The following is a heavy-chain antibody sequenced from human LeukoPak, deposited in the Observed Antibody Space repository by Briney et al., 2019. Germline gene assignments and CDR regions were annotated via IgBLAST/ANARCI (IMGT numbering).Heavy chain of an antibody. CDR3: ARGADYYGSGSYLELDY. J-gene: IGHJ4*02. V-gene: IGHV1-69*04. CDR2: IIPILGIA. Sequence: SVKVSCKASGYTFTSYGISWVRQAPGQGLEWMGRIIPILGIANYAQKFQGRVTITADKSTSTAYMELSSLRSEDTAVYYCARGADYYGSGSYLELDYWGQGTLVTVSS. CDR1: GYTFTSYG. D-gene: IGHD3-10*01.